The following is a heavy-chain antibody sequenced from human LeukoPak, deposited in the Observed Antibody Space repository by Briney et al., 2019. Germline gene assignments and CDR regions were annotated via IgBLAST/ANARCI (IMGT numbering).Heavy chain of an antibody. D-gene: IGHD2-15*01. J-gene: IGHJ4*02. V-gene: IGHV3-15*01. Sequence: GGSLRLSCVGSGLTFSNAWMSWIRQAPGKGLQWVGHIKSKTGGGTTEYAAPVKGRFTISRDDSKNTLYLQLNSLKNEDTALYYCTALGAASEYWGQGTLVTVSS. CDR1: GLTFSNAW. CDR3: TALGAASEY. CDR2: IKSKTGGGTT.